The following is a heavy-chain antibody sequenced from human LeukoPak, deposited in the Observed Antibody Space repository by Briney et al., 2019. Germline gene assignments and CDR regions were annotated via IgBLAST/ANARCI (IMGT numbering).Heavy chain of an antibody. CDR3: AKVRDSGWCDFDY. CDR1: GFTFSSYG. D-gene: IGHD6-19*01. Sequence: GGSLRLSCAASGFTFSSYGMHWVRQAPGKGLEWVAVTSYDGSNKNYADSVKGRFTISRDNSKNTLYLQMNSLRVEDTAVYYCAKVRDSGWCDFDYWGQGTLVTVSS. CDR2: TSYDGSNK. J-gene: IGHJ4*02. V-gene: IGHV3-30*18.